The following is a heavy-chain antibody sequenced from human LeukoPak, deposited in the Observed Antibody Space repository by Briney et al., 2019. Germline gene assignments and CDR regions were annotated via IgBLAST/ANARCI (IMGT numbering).Heavy chain of an antibody. CDR2: INHSGST. D-gene: IGHD3-16*02. CDR3: ARGPIMITFGGVIAPFDY. CDR1: GGSFSGYY. J-gene: IGHJ4*02. V-gene: IGHV4-34*01. Sequence: PSETLSLTCAVYGGSFSGYYWSWIRQPPGKGLEWIGEINHSGSTNYNPSLKSRVTISVDTSKNQFSLKLSSVTAADTAVYCCARGPIMITFGGVIAPFDYWGQGTLVTVSS.